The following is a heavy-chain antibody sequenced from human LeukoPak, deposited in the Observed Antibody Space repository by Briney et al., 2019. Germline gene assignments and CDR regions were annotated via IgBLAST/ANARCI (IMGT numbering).Heavy chain of an antibody. D-gene: IGHD4-23*01. CDR2: IYKSGNT. CDR1: GGSISNYY. V-gene: IGHV4-59*01. J-gene: IGHJ4*02. Sequence: KPSETLSLTCTVSGGSISNYYWSWXXQPXGKGLEWIGYIYKSGNTNYNPSLKSRVTTSVDTSKNQFSLNLSSVTAADTAAYYCARGSRNSVDYWGQGTLVTVSS. CDR3: ARGSRNSVDY.